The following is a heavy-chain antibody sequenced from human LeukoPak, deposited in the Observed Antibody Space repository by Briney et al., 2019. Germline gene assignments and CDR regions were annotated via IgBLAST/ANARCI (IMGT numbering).Heavy chain of an antibody. CDR2: INTNTGNP. CDR3: SFGGVIAYFDY. J-gene: IGHJ4*02. Sequence: ASVKVSCKASGYTFTSYAMNWVRQAPGQGLEWMGWINTNTGNPTYAQGFTGRFVFSLDTSVSTAYLQISSLKAEDTAVYYCSFGGVIAYFDYWGQGTLVTVSS. CDR1: GYTFTSYA. V-gene: IGHV7-4-1*02. D-gene: IGHD3-16*02.